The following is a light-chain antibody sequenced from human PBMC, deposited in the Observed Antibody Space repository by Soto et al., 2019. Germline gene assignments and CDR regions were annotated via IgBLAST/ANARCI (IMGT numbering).Light chain of an antibody. Sequence: QSALTQPRSVSGSPGQSVTISCTGTSRDVGGYKYVSWYQQHPGKAPKVMIFHVSKRPSGVPDRFSGSKSGNTASLTISGLQAEDETDYYCSSYAGSYTLVFGTATKLTVL. CDR3: SSYAGSYTLV. V-gene: IGLV2-11*01. CDR2: HVS. CDR1: SRDVGGYKY. J-gene: IGLJ1*01.